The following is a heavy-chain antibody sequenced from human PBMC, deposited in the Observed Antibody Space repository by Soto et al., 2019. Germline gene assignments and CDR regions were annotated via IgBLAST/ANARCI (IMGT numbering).Heavy chain of an antibody. CDR2: IDWDDDK. D-gene: IGHD4-17*01. J-gene: IGHJ6*03. V-gene: IGHV2-70*11. CDR3: ARILATVTRRGYYYMDV. Sequence: SGPTLVKPTQTLTLTCTFSGFSLSTSGMCVSWIRQPPGKALEWLARIDWDDDKYYSTSLKTRLTISKDTSKNQVVLTMTNMDPVDTATYYCARILATVTRRGYYYMDVWGKGTTVTVSS. CDR1: GFSLSTSGMC.